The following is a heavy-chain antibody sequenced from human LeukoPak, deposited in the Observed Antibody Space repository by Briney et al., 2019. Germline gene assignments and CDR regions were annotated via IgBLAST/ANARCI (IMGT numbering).Heavy chain of an antibody. CDR1: TGSISGYY. D-gene: IGHD3-16*01. CDR3: ARHLMGVDY. V-gene: IGHV4-59*01. CDR2: IYFSGST. J-gene: IGHJ4*02. Sequence: PSETLSLTCTVSTGSISGYYWSWIRQPPGKGLEWIGYIYFSGSTNSNPSLKSRVTISVDTSKNQFSLKLSSVTAADTAVYYCARHLMGVDYWGQGTLVTVSS.